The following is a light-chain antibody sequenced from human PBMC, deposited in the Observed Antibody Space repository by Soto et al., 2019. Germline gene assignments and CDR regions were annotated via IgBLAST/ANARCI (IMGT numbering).Light chain of an antibody. J-gene: IGKJ1*01. V-gene: IGKV3-20*01. CDR3: QQYGSSPRT. Sequence: EIVLTQSPGTLSLSPGERATLSCRASQSVSSSCLAWYQQKPGQAPRLLIYDASSRATGIPDRFSGSGSGTDFTLTISRLEPEDFAMYYCQQYGSSPRTFG. CDR1: QSVSSSC. CDR2: DAS.